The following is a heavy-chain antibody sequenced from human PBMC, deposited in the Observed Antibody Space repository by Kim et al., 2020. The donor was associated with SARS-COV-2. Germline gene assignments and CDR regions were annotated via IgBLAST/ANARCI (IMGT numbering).Heavy chain of an antibody. J-gene: IGHJ6*01. CDR1: GGSFSGYY. CDR2: INHSGST. CDR3: ARAVPLGSSSWYVPRYYYGMDV. V-gene: IGHV4-34*01. D-gene: IGHD6-13*01. Sequence: SETLSLTCAVYGGSFSGYYWSWIRQPPGKGLEWIGEINHSGSTNYNPSLKSRVTISVDTSKNQFSLKLSSLTAADTSVYYCARAVPLGSSSWYVPRYYYGMDVWGQGTTVTVSS.